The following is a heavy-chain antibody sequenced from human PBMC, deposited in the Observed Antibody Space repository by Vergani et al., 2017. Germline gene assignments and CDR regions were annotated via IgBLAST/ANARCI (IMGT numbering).Heavy chain of an antibody. J-gene: IGHJ4*02. V-gene: IGHV3-33*08. CDR3: ARDCSSTSCYWAIDY. Sequence: VQLVESGGGLIQPGGTLRLSCVASGFTVSTSYMSWVRQAPGKGLEWVAVIWYDGSNKYYADSVKGRFTISRDNSKNTLYLQMNSLRAEDTAVYYCARDCSSTSCYWAIDYWGQGTLVTVSS. CDR1: GFTVSTSY. CDR2: IWYDGSNK. D-gene: IGHD2-2*01.